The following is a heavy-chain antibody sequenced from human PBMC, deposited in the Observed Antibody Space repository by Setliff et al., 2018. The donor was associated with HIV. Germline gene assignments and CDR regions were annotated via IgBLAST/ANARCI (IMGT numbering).Heavy chain of an antibody. Sequence: SETLSLTCTVSGGSISSRSYYWSWLRQPAGKGLEWIGRIYTSGSTNYNPSLKSRVTISADTSKNQFSLNLSSVTAADTAVYFCARVSRLHPFDPWGQGVLVTVSS. CDR2: IYTSGST. D-gene: IGHD2-15*01. V-gene: IGHV4-61*02. CDR3: ARVSRLHPFDP. CDR1: GGSISSRSYY. J-gene: IGHJ5*02.